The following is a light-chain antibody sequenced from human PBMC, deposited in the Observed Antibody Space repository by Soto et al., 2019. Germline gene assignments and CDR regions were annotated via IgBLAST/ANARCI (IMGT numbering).Light chain of an antibody. CDR1: SSDIGGYDY. J-gene: IGLJ2*01. CDR2: DVN. Sequence: QSVLTQPASVSGSPGQSITLSCTGTSSDIGGYDYVSWYQRYPGKAPKLIIYDVNNRPSGVSNRFSGSKSGNPASLTISGLQTEDEADYYCTSYASSSTPVVFGGGTKLTVL. V-gene: IGLV2-14*01. CDR3: TSYASSSTPVV.